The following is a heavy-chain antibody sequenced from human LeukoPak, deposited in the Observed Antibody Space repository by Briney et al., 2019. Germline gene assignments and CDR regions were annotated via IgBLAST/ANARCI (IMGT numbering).Heavy chain of an antibody. CDR3: ARDRITMVRGVQNWFDP. D-gene: IGHD3-10*01. V-gene: IGHV1-46*01. CDR1: GYTFTSYY. J-gene: IGHJ5*02. Sequence: SVKVSCKASGYTFTSYYMHWVRQAPGQGLEWMGIINPSGGSTSYAQKFQGRVTMTRDTSTSTVYMELSSLRSEDTAVYYCARDRITMVRGVQNWFDPWGQGTLVTVSS. CDR2: INPSGGST.